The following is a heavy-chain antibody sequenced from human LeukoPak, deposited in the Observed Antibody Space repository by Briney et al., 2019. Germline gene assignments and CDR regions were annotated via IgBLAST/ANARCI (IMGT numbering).Heavy chain of an antibody. CDR3: ARQGVVPNKAGWYFDL. V-gene: IGHV4-39*01. CDR1: GGSMSSTDHF. CDR2: FYYTGTI. D-gene: IGHD3-10*01. J-gene: IGHJ2*01. Sequence: SETLSLTCIVSGGSMSSTDHFWGWIRQPPGKGLEWIGSFYYTGTIFYSPSLERRGTISIDTSKNQFSLKIRSVTAADTAVYYCARQGVVPNKAGWYFDLWGRGALVTVSS.